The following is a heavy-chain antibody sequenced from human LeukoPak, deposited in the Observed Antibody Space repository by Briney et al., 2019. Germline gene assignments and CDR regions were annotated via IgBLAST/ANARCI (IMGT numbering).Heavy chain of an antibody. D-gene: IGHD6-13*01. Sequence: SETLSLTCTVSGASISFYYWSWIRQPPGKGLEWIGYIYYSGSTKYNPSLKSRVTMSIDTSKNQFSLNLKSVTAADTAVYYCALDSSGWSDDSFDIWGHGTMVTVSS. J-gene: IGHJ3*02. V-gene: IGHV4-59*01. CDR3: ALDSSGWSDDSFDI. CDR1: GASISFYY. CDR2: IYYSGST.